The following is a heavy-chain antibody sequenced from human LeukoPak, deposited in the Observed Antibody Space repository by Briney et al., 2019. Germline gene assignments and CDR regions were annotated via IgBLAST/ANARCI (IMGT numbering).Heavy chain of an antibody. CDR2: ISYDGSNK. V-gene: IGHV3-30*04. Sequence: PGRSLRLSCAASGFTFSRNAMHWVRQAPGKGLEWVTVISYDGSNKYYADSVKGRLTISRDNSKNILYLQMNSLRGEDTAVYYCAREEYSNSRGVFDIWGQGTMVTVSS. CDR1: GFTFSRNA. J-gene: IGHJ3*02. D-gene: IGHD6-6*01. CDR3: AREEYSNSRGVFDI.